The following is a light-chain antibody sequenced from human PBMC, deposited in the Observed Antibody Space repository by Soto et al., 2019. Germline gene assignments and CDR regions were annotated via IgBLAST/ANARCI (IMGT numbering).Light chain of an antibody. CDR2: AAS. CDR3: QQYSTYPFT. J-gene: IGKJ2*01. Sequence: DIQMTQSPSSLSASVGDRVTITCRASQGVSVWLAWYQQKAEKAPTSLIYAASSLQSGVPSRFSGSGSGTDFTLTISSLQPEDFATYYCQQYSTYPFTFGQGTKLEIK. CDR1: QGVSVW. V-gene: IGKV1D-16*01.